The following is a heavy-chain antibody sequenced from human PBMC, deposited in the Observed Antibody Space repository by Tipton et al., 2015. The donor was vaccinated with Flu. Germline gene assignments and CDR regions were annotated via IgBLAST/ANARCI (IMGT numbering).Heavy chain of an antibody. J-gene: IGHJ4*02. D-gene: IGHD4-23*01. CDR3: VRGTAANSADN. Sequence: SLRLSCTASGFTFSSYAMSWVRQAPGKGLEWVATISDSGGSTYYADSVKGRFTISRDTSKNTVYLQMSSLTVDDTALYYCVRGTAANSADNWGQGTLGTVSS. CDR2: ISDSGGST. V-gene: IGHV3-23*01. CDR1: GFTFSSYA.